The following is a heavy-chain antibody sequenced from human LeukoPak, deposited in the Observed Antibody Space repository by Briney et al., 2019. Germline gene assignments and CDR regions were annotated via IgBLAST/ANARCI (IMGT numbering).Heavy chain of an antibody. CDR1: GGSISSYY. CDR3: ARDSSSGYNWFDP. Sequence: PSETLSLTRTVSGGSISSYYWSWIRHPAGNGLEWIGRIYTSGSTNYNPSLKSRVTMSVDTSKNQFSLKLSSVTAADTAVYYCARDSSSGYNWFDPWGQGTLVTVSS. CDR2: IYTSGST. V-gene: IGHV4-4*07. J-gene: IGHJ5*02. D-gene: IGHD6-19*01.